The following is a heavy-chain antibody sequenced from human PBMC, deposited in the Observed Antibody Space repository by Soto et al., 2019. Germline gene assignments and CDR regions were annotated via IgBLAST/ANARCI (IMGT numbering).Heavy chain of an antibody. CDR1: GGSISSSSYY. CDR2: IYYSGST. Sequence: SETLSLTCTVSGGSISSSSYYWGWIRQPPGNGLEWIGSIYYSGSTYYNPSLKSRVTISVDTSKNQFSLKLSSVTAADTAVYYCARHHREYYFDYWGQGTLVTVSS. V-gene: IGHV4-39*01. CDR3: ARHHREYYFDY. J-gene: IGHJ4*02.